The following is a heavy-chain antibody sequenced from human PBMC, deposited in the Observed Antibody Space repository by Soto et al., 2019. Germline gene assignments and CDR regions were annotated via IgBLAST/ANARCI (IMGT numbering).Heavy chain of an antibody. CDR3: AIEGVRGIDV. V-gene: IGHV1-8*01. CDR1: GYTFTSYD. J-gene: IGHJ6*02. CDR2: MNPNSGNT. Sequence: QVQLVQSGAEVKKPGASVKVSCKASGYTFTSYDINWVRQATGQGLEWMGWMNPNSGNTGYAQKSQGRVTMPRNTSIRTAYMELSRLRSEGTAVYYGAIEGVRGIDVWGQGTTVTVSS. D-gene: IGHD3-16*01.